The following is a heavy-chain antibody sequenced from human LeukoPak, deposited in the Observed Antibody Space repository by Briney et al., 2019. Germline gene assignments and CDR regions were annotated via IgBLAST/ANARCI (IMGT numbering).Heavy chain of an antibody. CDR1: GGSITSHY. J-gene: IGHJ5*01. D-gene: IGHD3-3*01. CDR3: ARGRNLEWFDY. CDR2: IYYSGST. V-gene: IGHV4-59*11. Sequence: SETLSLTCTVSGGSITSHYWTWIRQPPGKGLEWIGYIYYSGSTNYNPSLKSRVTISVDTSKNQFSLKLSSVTAADTAVYYCARGRNLEWFDYWGQGTLVTVSS.